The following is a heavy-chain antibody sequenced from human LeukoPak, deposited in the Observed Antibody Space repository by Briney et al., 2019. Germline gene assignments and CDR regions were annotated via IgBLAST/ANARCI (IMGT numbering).Heavy chain of an antibody. CDR2: ISYDGSNK. CDR1: GFTFSSYG. J-gene: IGHJ5*02. V-gene: IGHV3-30*03. Sequence: PGGSLRLSCAASGFTFSSYGMHWVRQAPGKGLEWVAVISYDGSNKYYADSVKGRFTISRDNSKNTLYLQMNSLRAEDTAVYYCADSPGRDILHSPFDPWGQGTLVTVSS. CDR3: ADSPGRDILHSPFDP. D-gene: IGHD3-9*01.